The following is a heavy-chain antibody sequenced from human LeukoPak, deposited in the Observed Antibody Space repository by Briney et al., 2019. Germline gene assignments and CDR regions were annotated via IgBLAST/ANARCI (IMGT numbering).Heavy chain of an antibody. CDR3: ARDPSSVALYFFDY. Sequence: ASVKVSCKASGYTFRGNYIHWLRQAPGQGLEWMGWIDANNGDTKSAQKFQGRVTMSRDTSISTAYMDLSSLSPDDAAVYYCARDPSSVALYFFDYWGQGTLVTVSS. CDR1: GYTFRGNY. J-gene: IGHJ4*02. CDR2: IDANNGDT. V-gene: IGHV1-2*02. D-gene: IGHD2-15*01.